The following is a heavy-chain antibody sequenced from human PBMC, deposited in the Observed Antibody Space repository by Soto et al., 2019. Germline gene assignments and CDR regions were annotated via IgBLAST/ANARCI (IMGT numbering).Heavy chain of an antibody. CDR2: IYYSGST. D-gene: IGHD3-22*01. V-gene: IGHV4-30-4*01. J-gene: IGHJ4*02. CDR1: GGSISSGDYY. Sequence: SETLSLTCTVSGGSISSGDYYWSWIRQPPGKGLEWIGYIYYSGSTYYNPSLKSRVTISVDTSKNQFSLKLSSVTAADTAVYYCARDHYDSSGAFDYWGQGTLVTVSS. CDR3: ARDHYDSSGAFDY.